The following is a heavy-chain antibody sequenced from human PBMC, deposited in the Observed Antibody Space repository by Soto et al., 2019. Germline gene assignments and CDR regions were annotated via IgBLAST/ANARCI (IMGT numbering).Heavy chain of an antibody. D-gene: IGHD3-10*02. CDR3: ARDVTPSTDVPAFPSYNWFDP. CDR2: ISYDGSNK. J-gene: IGHJ5*02. CDR1: GFTFSSYA. V-gene: IGHV3-30-3*01. Sequence: PGGSLRLSCAASGFTFSSYAMHWVRQAPGKGLEWVAVISYDGSNKYYADSVKGRFTISRDNAKNSLYLQMNSLRAEDTAVYYCARDVTPSTDVPAFPSYNWFDPWGQGTLVTVSS.